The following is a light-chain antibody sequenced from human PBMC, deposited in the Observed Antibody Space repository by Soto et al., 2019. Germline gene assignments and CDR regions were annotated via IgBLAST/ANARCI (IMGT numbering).Light chain of an antibody. CDR1: QSIDTW. CDR2: KAS. Sequence: DIQMTQSPSTLSASVGDTVAITCRASQSIDTWLAWHQQKPGRAPKLLISKASTLESGVPSRFSGSGSGTDFTLTISGLQPDDFAIYYCQQYKSYRAFGQGTKVDI. CDR3: QQYKSYRA. J-gene: IGKJ1*01. V-gene: IGKV1-5*03.